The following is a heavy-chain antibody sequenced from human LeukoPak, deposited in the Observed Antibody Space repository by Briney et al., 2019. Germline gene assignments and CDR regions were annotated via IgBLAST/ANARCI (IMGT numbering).Heavy chain of an antibody. CDR3: ARGPWIYSGYPSYYCDY. CDR2: ISPATVST. J-gene: IGHJ4*02. CDR1: GYSFTSHQ. V-gene: IGHV1-46*01. Sequence: GASVTVSCKASGYSFTSHQMHWVRQAPGQGLEWMGIISPATVSTNYAQKFQGRVTMTRDMSTSTVYMELSSLRSEDTAVYYCARGPWIYSGYPSYYCDYWGQGTLVTVSS. D-gene: IGHD5-12*01.